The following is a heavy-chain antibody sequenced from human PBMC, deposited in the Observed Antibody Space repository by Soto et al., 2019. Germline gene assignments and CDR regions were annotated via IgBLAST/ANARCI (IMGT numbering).Heavy chain of an antibody. D-gene: IGHD6-19*01. CDR1: GGSFSGYY. CDR3: ARWLGYYYYYGMDV. Sequence: SETLSLTCAVYGGSFSGYYWSWIRQPPGKGLEWIGEINHSGSTNYNPSLKSRVTISVDTSENQFSLKLSSVTAADTAVYYCARWLGYYYYYGMDVWGQGTTVTVSS. J-gene: IGHJ6*02. CDR2: INHSGST. V-gene: IGHV4-34*01.